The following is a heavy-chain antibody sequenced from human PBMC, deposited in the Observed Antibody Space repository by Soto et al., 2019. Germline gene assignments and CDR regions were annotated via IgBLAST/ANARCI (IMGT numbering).Heavy chain of an antibody. J-gene: IGHJ4*02. V-gene: IGHV1-18*01. CDR3: ARVPSYRPGDY. CDR2: ISAYNGDT. D-gene: IGHD3-10*01. Sequence: QVQLVQSGTEVKIPGASVKVSCKTSGYTFTNYGFIWVRQAPGQGLELMGWISAYNGDTKLPQNFQGRLTLTTDTSTSTASMELRSLRSDDTAVYYCARVPSYRPGDYCGQGTLVTVS. CDR1: GYTFTNYG.